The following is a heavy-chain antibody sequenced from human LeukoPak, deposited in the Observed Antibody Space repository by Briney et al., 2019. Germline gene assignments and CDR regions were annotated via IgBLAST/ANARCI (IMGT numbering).Heavy chain of an antibody. CDR2: IYYSGST. J-gene: IGHJ5*02. CDR1: GGSISSSSYY. Sequence: SETLSLTCTVSGGSISSSSYYWGWIRQPPGKGLEWIGSIYYSGSTYYNPSLKSRVTISVDTSKNQFSLKLSSVTAADTAVYYCARVRFLEWWGWFDPWGQGTLVTVSS. D-gene: IGHD3-3*01. V-gene: IGHV4-39*01. CDR3: ARVRFLEWWGWFDP.